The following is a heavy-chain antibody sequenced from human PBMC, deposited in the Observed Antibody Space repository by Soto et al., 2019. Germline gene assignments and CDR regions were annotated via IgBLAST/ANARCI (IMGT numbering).Heavy chain of an antibody. V-gene: IGHV1-69*04. Sequence: GASVKVSCKASGGTFSSYTISWVRQAPGQGLEWMGRIIPILGIANYAQKFQGRVTITADKSTSTAYMELSSLRSEDTAVYYCARDPVLRYFDWSQYYFDYWGQGTLVTVSS. CDR2: IIPILGIA. J-gene: IGHJ4*02. CDR3: ARDPVLRYFDWSQYYFDY. D-gene: IGHD3-9*01. CDR1: GGTFSSYT.